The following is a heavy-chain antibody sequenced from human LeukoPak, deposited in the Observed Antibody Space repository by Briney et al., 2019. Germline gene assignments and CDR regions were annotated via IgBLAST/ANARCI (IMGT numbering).Heavy chain of an antibody. CDR3: AGEIGLRIYF. J-gene: IGHJ4*02. CDR1: EFTFSSYE. CDR2: ISSSGNSI. Sequence: PGGSLRLSCAASEFTFSSYEMNWVRQAPGKGLEWVSYISSSGNSIYYADSVKGRFTISRDNAKNSLYLQMNSLRAEDTALYYCAGEIGLRIYFWGQGTLVTVSS. V-gene: IGHV3-48*03. D-gene: IGHD5/OR15-5a*01.